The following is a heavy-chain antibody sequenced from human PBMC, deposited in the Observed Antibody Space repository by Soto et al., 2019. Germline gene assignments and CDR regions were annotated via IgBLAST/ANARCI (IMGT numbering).Heavy chain of an antibody. J-gene: IGHJ4*02. Sequence: GGSLRLSCAASGLIFSNSWMGWVRQVPGKGLEWVGRTKSKADGGTIDYAVIVKGRFTISRDDSRDMLYLQMSSLETEDTAVYYCTTGLSHWGRGTLVTVSS. CDR1: GLIFSNSW. CDR2: TKSKADGGTI. V-gene: IGHV3-15*01. CDR3: TTGLSH.